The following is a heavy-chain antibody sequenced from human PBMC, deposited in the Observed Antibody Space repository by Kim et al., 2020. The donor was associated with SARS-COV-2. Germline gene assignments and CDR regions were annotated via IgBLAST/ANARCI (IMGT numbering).Heavy chain of an antibody. Sequence: GGSLRLSCAASGFTFSNYAMHWVRQAPGKGLEWVAVIWCNGSSKYYADSVKGRFTISRDSSKNTLYLQMNSLRAEDTAVYYCARVTVFSTRFYDSYYYY. CDR3: ARVTVFSTRFYDSYYYY. J-gene: IGHJ6*03. CDR1: GFTFSNYA. V-gene: IGHV3-33*01. D-gene: IGHD3-22*01. CDR2: IWCNGSSK.